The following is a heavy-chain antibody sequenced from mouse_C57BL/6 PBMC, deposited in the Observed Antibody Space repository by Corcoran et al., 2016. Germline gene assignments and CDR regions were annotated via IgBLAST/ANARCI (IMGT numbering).Heavy chain of an antibody. CDR1: GYTFTDYY. Sequence: QFQLKQSGAEPVRPGASVKLSCKASGYTFTDYYINWVKQRPGQGLEWIARIYPGSGNTYYNEKFKGKATLTAEKSSSTAYMQLSSLTSEDSAVYFCARRGNSYFDYWGQGTTLTVSS. V-gene: IGHV1-76*01. J-gene: IGHJ2*01. CDR3: ARRGNSYFDY. CDR2: IYPGSGNT.